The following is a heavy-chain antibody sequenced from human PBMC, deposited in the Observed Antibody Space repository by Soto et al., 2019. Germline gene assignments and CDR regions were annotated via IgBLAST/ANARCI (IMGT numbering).Heavy chain of an antibody. V-gene: IGHV3-23*01. J-gene: IGHJ4*02. CDR1: GFTFSSYA. Sequence: SGFTFSSYAMSWVRQAPGKGLEWVSAITGSTGNTYYADSVKGRFTIYRDNFKNTLYLQMNSLRAEDTAVFYCAKGTRASCSGASCYPFDYWGQGTQVTVSS. CDR3: AKGTRASCSGASCYPFDY. CDR2: ITGSTGNT. D-gene: IGHD2-15*01.